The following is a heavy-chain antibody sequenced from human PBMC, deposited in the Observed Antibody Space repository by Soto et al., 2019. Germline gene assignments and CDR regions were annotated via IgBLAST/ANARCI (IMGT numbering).Heavy chain of an antibody. Sequence: PEKLPHTNSVSGGTIRRYYWSGFRQPPGKRMEWIGYIYYSGSTNYNPSLKSRVTISVDTSKNQFSLKLSSVTAADTAVYYCARARYDSTGEYPWGQGTLVSV. CDR1: GGTIRRYY. CDR2: IYYSGST. D-gene: IGHD3-22*01. J-gene: IGHJ5*02. CDR3: ARARYDSTGEYP. V-gene: IGHV4-59*01.